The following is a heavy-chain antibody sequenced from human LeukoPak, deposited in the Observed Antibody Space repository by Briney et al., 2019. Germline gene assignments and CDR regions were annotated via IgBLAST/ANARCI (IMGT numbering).Heavy chain of an antibody. Sequence: SETLSLTCNVSGGSIRTYYWSWIRQSPGRGLEWLGYVYYSGSTKYNPSLKGRVTISIDTFQSQFSLKVNSVTGADTAVYYCSTGTGGSSSWFDYWGPGILVAVSS. D-gene: IGHD2-2*01. CDR3: STGTGGSSSWFDY. CDR2: VYYSGST. J-gene: IGHJ4*02. CDR1: GGSIRTYY. V-gene: IGHV4-59*01.